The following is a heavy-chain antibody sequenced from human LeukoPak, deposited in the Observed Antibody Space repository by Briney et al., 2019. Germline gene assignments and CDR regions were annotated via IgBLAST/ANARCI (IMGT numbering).Heavy chain of an antibody. CDR2: IYYSGST. CDR1: GGSISSYY. D-gene: IGHD4-17*01. Sequence: PSETLSLTCTVSGGSISSYYWSWIRQPPGKGLEWIGYIYYSGSTNYNPSLKSRVTISVDTSKNQFFLKLSSVTAADTAVYYCARARVITHDFDYWGQGTLVTVSS. CDR3: ARARVITHDFDY. V-gene: IGHV4-59*01. J-gene: IGHJ4*02.